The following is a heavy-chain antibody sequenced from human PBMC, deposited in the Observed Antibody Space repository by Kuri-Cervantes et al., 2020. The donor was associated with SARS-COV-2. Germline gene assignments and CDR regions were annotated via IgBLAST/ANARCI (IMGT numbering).Heavy chain of an antibody. Sequence: GGSLRLSCAASGFTFSSYSMNWVRQAPGKGLEWVSYISSSSSTIYYADSVKGRFTISRDNAKNSLYLQMNSLRAEDTAVYYCARDDPWESVTMIVIDRGRPGAFDIWGQGAMVT. V-gene: IGHV3-48*01. D-gene: IGHD3-22*01. CDR2: ISSSSSTI. J-gene: IGHJ3*02. CDR3: ARDDPWESVTMIVIDRGRPGAFDI. CDR1: GFTFSSYS.